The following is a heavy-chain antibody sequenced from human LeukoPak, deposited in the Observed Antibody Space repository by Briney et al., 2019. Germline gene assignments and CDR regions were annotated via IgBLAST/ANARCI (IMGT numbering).Heavy chain of an antibody. CDR3: ARSAGITATIVLGY. CDR2: IWYDGSNK. Sequence: GRSLRLSCAASGFIFSSYGMHWVRQAPGKGLEWAAVIWYDGSNKYYADSVKGRFTISRDNSKNTLYLQMNSLRGEDTAVYYCARSAGITATIVLGYWGQGTLVTVSS. D-gene: IGHD2-8*02. V-gene: IGHV3-33*01. CDR1: GFIFSSYG. J-gene: IGHJ4*02.